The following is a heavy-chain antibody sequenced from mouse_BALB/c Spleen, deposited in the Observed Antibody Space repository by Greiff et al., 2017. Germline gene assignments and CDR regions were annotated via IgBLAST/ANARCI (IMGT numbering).Heavy chain of an antibody. CDR1: GFTFSSYA. J-gene: IGHJ4*01. V-gene: IGHV5-9-4*01. CDR3: ARVPYAMDY. CDR2: ISSGGSYT. Sequence: EVQLQQSGGGLVKPGGSLKLSCAASGFTFSSYAMSWVRQSPEKRLEWVAEISSGGSYTYYPDTVTGRFTISRDNAKNTLYLEMSSLRSEDTAMYYCARVPYAMDYWGQGTSVTVSS.